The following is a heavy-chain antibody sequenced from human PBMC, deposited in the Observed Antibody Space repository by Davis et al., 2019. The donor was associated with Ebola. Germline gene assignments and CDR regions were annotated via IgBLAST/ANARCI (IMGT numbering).Heavy chain of an antibody. CDR3: AKDRGGGQWLVLGY. J-gene: IGHJ4*02. CDR1: GFTFSSYA. CDR2: ISGSGGST. Sequence: GESLKISCAASGFTFSSYAMHWVPQAPARGQELVSAISGSGGSTYYADSVKGRFTISRDNSKNTLYLQMNSLRAEDTAVYYCAKDRGGGQWLVLGYWGQGTLVTVSS. V-gene: IGHV3-23*01. D-gene: IGHD6-19*01.